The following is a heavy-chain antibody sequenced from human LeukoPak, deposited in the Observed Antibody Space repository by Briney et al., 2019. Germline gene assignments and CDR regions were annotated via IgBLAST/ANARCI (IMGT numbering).Heavy chain of an antibody. D-gene: IGHD3-10*01. CDR3: ASFLFGDPGGY. J-gene: IGHJ4*02. V-gene: IGHV4-34*01. CDR2: INHSGST. Sequence: PSETLSLTCAVYGGSFSGYYWSWIRQPPGKGLEWIGEINHSGSTNYNPSLKSRVTISVDTSKNQFSLELSSVTAADTAVYYCASFLFGDPGGYWGQGTLVTVSS. CDR1: GGSFSGYY.